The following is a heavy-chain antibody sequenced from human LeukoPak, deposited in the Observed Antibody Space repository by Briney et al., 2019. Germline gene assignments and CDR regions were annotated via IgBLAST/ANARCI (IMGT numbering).Heavy chain of an antibody. Sequence: ASVKVSCKASDFSFTSYGMSGVGQAPGQGLEWMGWISAYNGSTKYAQKLQGRVTMTTDTSTGTAYMELRSLRPDDTAVYYCARDLTSNVAVTEYHYYAMDVWGQGTTVTVSS. V-gene: IGHV1-18*01. CDR2: ISAYNGST. J-gene: IGHJ6*02. D-gene: IGHD6-19*01. CDR1: DFSFTSYG. CDR3: ARDLTSNVAVTEYHYYAMDV.